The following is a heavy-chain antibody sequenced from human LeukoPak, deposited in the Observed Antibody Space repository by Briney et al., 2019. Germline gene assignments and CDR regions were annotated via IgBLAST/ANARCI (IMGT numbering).Heavy chain of an antibody. CDR2: INPKSGGT. J-gene: IGHJ4*02. Sequence: GASVKVSCKASGYTFTDYYMHWVRQAPGQGLEWMGWINPKSGGTNYAQQFQGRVTMTRDTSISTAYMELSRLRSGDTAMYYCARDKLRYFDYWGQGTLVTVSS. CDR1: GYTFTDYY. CDR3: ARDKLRYFDY. V-gene: IGHV1-2*02. D-gene: IGHD3-10*01.